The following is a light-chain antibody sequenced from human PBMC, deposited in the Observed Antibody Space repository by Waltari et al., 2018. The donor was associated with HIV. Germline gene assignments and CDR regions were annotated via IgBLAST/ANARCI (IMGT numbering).Light chain of an antibody. CDR3: QSYDSSLNVI. J-gene: IGLJ2*01. Sequence: QSVLTQPPSVSGAPGQRVTISCTGSNSNIGAGYVVHWYHHLPGAAPKLLIYDINNRPSGVPDRFSGSKSGTSASLAITGLQVEDEGDYFCQSYDSSLNVIFGGGTKLTVL. CDR2: DIN. V-gene: IGLV1-40*01. CDR1: NSNIGAGYV.